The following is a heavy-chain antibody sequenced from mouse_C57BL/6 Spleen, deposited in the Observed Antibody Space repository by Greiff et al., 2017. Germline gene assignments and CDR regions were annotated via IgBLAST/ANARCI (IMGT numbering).Heavy chain of an antibody. J-gene: IGHJ2*01. CDR1: GFTFSDYG. V-gene: IGHV5-17*01. CDR2: ISSGSSTI. D-gene: IGHD6-2*01. Sequence: EVKLVESGGGLVKPGGSLKLSCAASGFTFSDYGMHWVRQAPEKGLEWVAYISSGSSTIYYADTVKGRFTISRDNAKNTLFLQMTSLRSEDTAMYYCARKESYYFDYWGQGTTRTVSS. CDR3: ARKESYYFDY.